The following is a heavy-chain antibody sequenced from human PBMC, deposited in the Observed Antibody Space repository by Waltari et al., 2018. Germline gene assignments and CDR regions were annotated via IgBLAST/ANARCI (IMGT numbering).Heavy chain of an antibody. CDR3: ARAHSGSYSYVNWFDP. Sequence: QVQLQESGPGLVKPSETLSLTCAVSGYSISSGYYWGWIRQPPGKGLEWIGSIYHSGSTYYNPALKSRVTISIDTSKNQFSLRLSSVTAADTAVYYCARAHSGSYSYVNWFDPWGQGTLVTVSS. D-gene: IGHD1-26*01. CDR1: GYSISSGYY. V-gene: IGHV4-38-2*01. CDR2: IYHSGST. J-gene: IGHJ5*02.